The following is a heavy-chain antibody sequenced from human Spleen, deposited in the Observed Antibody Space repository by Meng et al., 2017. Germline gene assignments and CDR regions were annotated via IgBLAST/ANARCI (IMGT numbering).Heavy chain of an antibody. D-gene: IGHD4-17*01. J-gene: IGHJ4*02. CDR2: SHHSGST. V-gene: IGHV4-4*02. Sequence: QVQLQESGPGLVRPSGTLSLTCGVSGVSISSNKWWSWVRQPPGKGLDWIGESHHSGSTNYNPSLKSRVTISVDESQNQFSLRLTSVTATDTAVYYCTTLYGDGDSTSWGQGTLVTVSS. CDR1: GVSISSNKW. CDR3: TTLYGDGDSTS.